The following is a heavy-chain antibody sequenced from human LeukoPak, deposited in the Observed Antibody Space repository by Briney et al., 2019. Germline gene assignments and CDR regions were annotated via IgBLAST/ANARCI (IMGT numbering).Heavy chain of an antibody. J-gene: IGHJ4*02. CDR2: IRSDGSST. Sequence: GGSLRLSCAASGFTFSSYWMHWVRQAPGKGLVWVSRIRSDGSSTSYADSVKGRFTISRDNAKNTLYLQMNGVRAEDTAVYYCARDQIYCTGGYCYFDYWGRGTLVTVSS. D-gene: IGHD2-8*02. V-gene: IGHV3-74*01. CDR1: GFTFSSYW. CDR3: ARDQIYCTGGYCYFDY.